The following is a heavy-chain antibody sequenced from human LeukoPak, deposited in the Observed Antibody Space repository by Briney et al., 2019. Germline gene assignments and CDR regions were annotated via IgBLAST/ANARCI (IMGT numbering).Heavy chain of an antibody. CDR1: GFTLKNYW. J-gene: IGHJ5*02. V-gene: IGHV3-74*03. Sequence: GESLRLSCETSGFTLKNYWMSWLRRAPGKGLEWVSRSKYDGSTAMYAEPVKGRFTISRDNARGTLYLQMNSLRVDDTAVYYCAKSDWFDPCGRGILVTVSS. CDR3: AKSDWFDP. CDR2: SKYDGSTA.